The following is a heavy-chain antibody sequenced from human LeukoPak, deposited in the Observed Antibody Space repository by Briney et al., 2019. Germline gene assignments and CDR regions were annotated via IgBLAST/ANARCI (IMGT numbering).Heavy chain of an antibody. CDR2: ITRSSSYI. D-gene: IGHD6-19*01. Sequence: GSLRLSCAASGLTFSSYAMNWVRQAPGKGLEWVSSITRSSSYIYYADSVKGRFTISRDNAKNSLFLQVNSLRAEDTAVYYCVASTGWYLSGYWGQGTLVTVSS. J-gene: IGHJ4*02. CDR3: VASTGWYLSGY. V-gene: IGHV3-21*01. CDR1: GLTFSSYA.